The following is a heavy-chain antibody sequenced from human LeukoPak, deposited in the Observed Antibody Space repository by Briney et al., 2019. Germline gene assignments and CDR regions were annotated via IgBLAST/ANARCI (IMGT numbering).Heavy chain of an antibody. V-gene: IGHV1-2*06. CDR1: GYTFTGYY. J-gene: IGHJ4*02. D-gene: IGHD2-15*01. CDR2: INPNSGGT. CDR3: ATGDQVAATSY. Sequence: GASVKVSCKASGYTFTGYYMYWVRQAPGQGLEWMGRINPNSGGTNYAQKFQGRVTMTRDTSISTAYMELSSLRSEDTAVYYCATGDQVAATSYWGQGTLVTVSS.